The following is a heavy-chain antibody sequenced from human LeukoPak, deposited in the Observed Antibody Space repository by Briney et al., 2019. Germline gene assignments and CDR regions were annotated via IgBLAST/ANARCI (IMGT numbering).Heavy chain of an antibody. J-gene: IGHJ6*03. V-gene: IGHV3-21*01. Sequence: GGSLRLSCAASGFTFSSYSMNWVRQAPGKGLEWVSSISSSSYIYYADSVKGRFTISRDNAKNSLYLQMNSLRAEDTAVYYCARLIPRSYYYMDVWGKGTTVTISS. CDR3: ARLIPRSYYYMDV. D-gene: IGHD2-21*01. CDR2: ISSSSYI. CDR1: GFTFSSYS.